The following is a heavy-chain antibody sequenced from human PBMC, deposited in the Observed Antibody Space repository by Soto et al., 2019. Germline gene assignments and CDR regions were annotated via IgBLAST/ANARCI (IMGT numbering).Heavy chain of an antibody. Sequence: SETLSLXCTVSGGSISSSDFYWGWLRQPPGKGLDFIGSMYYSGTTYYNPSLKNRITISVDTSKNQFSLKLISVTAADTAVYYCAVVDSTGNWFDPWGQGALVTVSS. CDR2: MYYSGTT. D-gene: IGHD3-22*01. V-gene: IGHV4-39*01. CDR1: GGSISSSDFY. J-gene: IGHJ5*02. CDR3: AVVDSTGNWFDP.